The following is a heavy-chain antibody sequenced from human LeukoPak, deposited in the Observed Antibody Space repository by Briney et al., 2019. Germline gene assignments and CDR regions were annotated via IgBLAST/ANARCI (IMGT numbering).Heavy chain of an antibody. CDR3: ARDIVVVPAEYGMDV. V-gene: IGHV3-30-3*01. CDR2: ISYDGSNK. CDR1: GFTFSNYA. D-gene: IGHD2-2*01. J-gene: IGHJ6*02. Sequence: PGGSLRLSCAASGFTFSNYAMSWVRQAPGKGLEWVAVISYDGSNKYYADSVKGRFTISRDNSKNTLYLQMNSLRAEDTAVYYCARDIVVVPAEYGMDVWGQGTTVTVSS.